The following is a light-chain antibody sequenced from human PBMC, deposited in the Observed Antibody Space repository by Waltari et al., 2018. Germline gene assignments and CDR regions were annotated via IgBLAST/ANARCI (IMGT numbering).Light chain of an antibody. CDR2: DVS. CDR3: SSQSSNDVVL. J-gene: IGLJ2*01. Sequence: QSALTQPASVSGSPGQSVTIFCAGTSTDVGGYHYVSWYQEHPGQAPRVIIYDVSDRPSGVSDRFSGSKSGNTASLTISGLQAEDEADYYCSSQSSNDVVLFGGGTKLTVL. CDR1: STDVGGYHY. V-gene: IGLV2-14*01.